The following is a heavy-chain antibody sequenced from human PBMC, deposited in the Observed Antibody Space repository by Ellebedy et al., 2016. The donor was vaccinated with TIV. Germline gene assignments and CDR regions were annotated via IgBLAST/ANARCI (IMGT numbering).Heavy chain of an antibody. J-gene: IGHJ5*02. V-gene: IGHV4-61*01. CDR3: ARAPDLRFSWFDP. CDR1: GGSVSSGSYY. D-gene: IGHD1-14*01. CDR2: IYYSGST. Sequence: SETLSLXCTVSGGSVSSGSYYWSWIRQPPGKGLEWIGYIYYSGSTNYNPSLKSRVTISVDTSKNQFSLKLSSVTAADTAVYYCARAPDLRFSWFDPWGQGTLVTVSS.